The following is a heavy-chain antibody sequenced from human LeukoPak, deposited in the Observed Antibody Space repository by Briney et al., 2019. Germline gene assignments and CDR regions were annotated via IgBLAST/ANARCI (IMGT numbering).Heavy chain of an antibody. CDR3: ARDPDAFDI. CDR1: GSTFDDYA. CDR2: ISWNSGNI. V-gene: IGHV3-9*01. Sequence: PGRSLRLSCAASGSTFDDYAMHWVRQAPGKGLEWVSGISWNSGNIGYADSVKGRFTISRDNAKNSLYLQMNSLRAEDTAVYYCARDPDAFDIWGQGTMVTVSS. J-gene: IGHJ3*02.